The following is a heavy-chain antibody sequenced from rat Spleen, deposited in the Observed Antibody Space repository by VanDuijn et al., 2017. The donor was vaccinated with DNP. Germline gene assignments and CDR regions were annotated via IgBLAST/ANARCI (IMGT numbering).Heavy chain of an antibody. Sequence: EVLLVESGGGLVQPGRSLKLSCAASGFSFSDYDMAWVRQAPTKGLEWVACMSPTTRSSYYRDSVKGRFTVSRDDATSTLYLQMDSLRSEDTATYDCTRGGTYYFDYWGQGVMVTVSS. V-gene: IGHV5-27*01. J-gene: IGHJ2*01. CDR1: GFSFSDYD. CDR2: MSPTTRSS. CDR3: TRGGTYYFDY.